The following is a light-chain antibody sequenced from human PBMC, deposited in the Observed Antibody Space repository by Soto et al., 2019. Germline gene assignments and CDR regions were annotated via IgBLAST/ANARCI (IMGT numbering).Light chain of an antibody. Sequence: EIVLTQSPVTLSLSPGERATLSCRASQTFSSHLAWYQQKPGQAPRLLIYDASKRATGIPARFSGRGSGTDFTLTISSLEPEDFAVYYCQQLSNWPPVITFGQGTRLEIK. V-gene: IGKV3-11*01. J-gene: IGKJ5*01. CDR2: DAS. CDR3: QQLSNWPPVIT. CDR1: QTFSSH.